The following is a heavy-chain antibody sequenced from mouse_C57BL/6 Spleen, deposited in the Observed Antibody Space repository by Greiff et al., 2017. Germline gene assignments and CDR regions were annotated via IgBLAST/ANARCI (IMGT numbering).Heavy chain of an antibody. J-gene: IGHJ3*01. Sequence: QVQLQQSGAELVRPGTSVKVSCKASGYAFTNYLIEWVKQRPGQGLEWIGVINPGSGGTNYNEKFKGKATLTADKSSSTAYMQLSSLTSEDSAVDFCARSYYYGREFAYWGQGTLVTVAA. CDR2: INPGSGGT. CDR1: GYAFTNYL. CDR3: ARSYYYGREFAY. V-gene: IGHV1-54*01. D-gene: IGHD1-1*01.